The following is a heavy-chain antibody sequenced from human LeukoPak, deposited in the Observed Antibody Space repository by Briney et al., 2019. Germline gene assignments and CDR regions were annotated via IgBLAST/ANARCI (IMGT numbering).Heavy chain of an antibody. CDR3: ARETTRDAFDI. CDR2: IYYSGST. D-gene: IGHD4-17*01. V-gene: IGHV4-59*12. J-gene: IGHJ3*02. CDR1: GGSISSYY. Sequence: SETLSLTCTVSGGSISSYYWSWLRQPPGKGLEWIGYIYYSGSTNYNPSLKSRVTISVDTSKNQFSLKLSSVIAADTAVYYCARETTRDAFDIWGQGTMVTVSS.